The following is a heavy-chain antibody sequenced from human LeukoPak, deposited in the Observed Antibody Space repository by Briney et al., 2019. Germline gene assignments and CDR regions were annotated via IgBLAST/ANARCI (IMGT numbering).Heavy chain of an antibody. J-gene: IGHJ5*02. Sequence: SETLSLTCDVSGGSISSGLYSWSWIRQPLGKGLEWIGYIYHTGSTYYNPSLKSRVTISVDTSKNQFSLKLSSVTAADTAVYYCARAEARESYYDFWSGYFPRGAYNWFDPWGQGTLVTVSS. V-gene: IGHV4-30-2*01. CDR3: ARAEARESYYDFWSGYFPRGAYNWFDP. CDR1: GGSISSGLYS. D-gene: IGHD3-3*01. CDR2: IYHTGST.